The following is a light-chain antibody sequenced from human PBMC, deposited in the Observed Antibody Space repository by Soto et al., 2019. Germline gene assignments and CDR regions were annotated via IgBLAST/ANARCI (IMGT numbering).Light chain of an antibody. CDR1: QSVTSNY. Sequence: EIVLTQSPGTLSLSPGERATLSCRASQSVTSNYLAWYQQKPGQAPWLLIYGASSRATGIPDRFSGSGSGTDFTLTISRLEPEDFAVYYCQQYGSSPVTFGQGTKVEIK. V-gene: IGKV3-20*01. J-gene: IGKJ1*01. CDR3: QQYGSSPVT. CDR2: GAS.